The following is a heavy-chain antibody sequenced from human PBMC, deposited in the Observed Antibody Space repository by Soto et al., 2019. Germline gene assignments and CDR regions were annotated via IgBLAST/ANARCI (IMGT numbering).Heavy chain of an antibody. V-gene: IGHV3-33*01. Sequence: PAGSLRLSCAASGFTFSSYGMYWVRQAPGKGLEWVAVIWYDGSNKYYADSVKGRFTISRDNSKNTLYLQMNSLRAEDTAVYYCARDLKGCTNGVCYARLYYYYGMDVWGQGTTVTVSS. CDR2: IWYDGSNK. CDR1: GFTFSSYG. CDR3: ARDLKGCTNGVCYARLYYYYGMDV. J-gene: IGHJ6*02. D-gene: IGHD2-8*01.